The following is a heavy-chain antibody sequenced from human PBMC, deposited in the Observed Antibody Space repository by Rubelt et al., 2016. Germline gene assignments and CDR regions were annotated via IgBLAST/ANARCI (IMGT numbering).Heavy chain of an antibody. CDR2: IHPGDSAT. J-gene: IGHJ4*02. D-gene: IGHD5-12*01. V-gene: IGHV5-51*01. CDR1: GYRFTNYW. Sequence: EVQLVQPGAEVKKPGESLKISCKGSGYRFTNYWIGWVRQMPGKGLEWMGLIHPGDSATRYSPSFHGKVTSPADKSINTGYLQWSGLKASDTAIYYCTRLMGYSTIDYWGQGTLVTVSS. CDR3: TRLMGYSTIDY.